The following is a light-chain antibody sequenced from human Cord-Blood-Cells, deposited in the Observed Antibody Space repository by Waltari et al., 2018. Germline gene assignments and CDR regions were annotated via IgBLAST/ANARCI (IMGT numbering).Light chain of an antibody. V-gene: IGLV2-11*01. CDR3: CSYAGSWTLV. J-gene: IGLJ3*02. CDR1: SSDVGGYNY. CDR2: DVS. Sequence: QSALTQPRSVSGSPGQSVTISCTGTSSDVGGYNYVSWYQQHPGKAPKLMIYDVSKRPCGVPDRFAGSKSGNTASLTISGLQAEDGADYYCCSYAGSWTLVFGGGTKLTVL.